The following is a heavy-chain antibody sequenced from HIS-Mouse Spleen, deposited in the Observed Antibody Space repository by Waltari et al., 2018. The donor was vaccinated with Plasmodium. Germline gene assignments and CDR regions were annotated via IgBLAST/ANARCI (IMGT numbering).Heavy chain of an antibody. V-gene: IGHV4-39*01. Sequence: QLQLQESGPGLVKPSETLSLTCTVSGGSLSSSSYYWGWTRQPPGKGLEWIGSIYYSGSTYYNPSLKSRVTISVDTSKNQFSLKLSSVTAADTAVYYCARRGGSYYYFDYWGQGTLVTVSS. CDR2: IYYSGST. CDR3: ARRGGSYYYFDY. CDR1: GGSLSSSSYY. D-gene: IGHD1-26*01. J-gene: IGHJ4*02.